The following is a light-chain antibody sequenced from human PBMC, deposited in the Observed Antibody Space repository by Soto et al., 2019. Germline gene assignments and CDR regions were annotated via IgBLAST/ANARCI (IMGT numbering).Light chain of an antibody. CDR1: SSDVGGFNY. CDR2: DVT. V-gene: IGLV2-14*03. Sequence: QSALTQPASVSGSPGQSITISCTGTSSDVGGFNYVSWYQQHPGKAPKLMIYDVTNRPSGVSYRFSGSKSGNTASLTISGLQAEDEADYYFNSYTSSSTYVFGTGTKLTV. CDR3: NSYTSSSTYV. J-gene: IGLJ1*01.